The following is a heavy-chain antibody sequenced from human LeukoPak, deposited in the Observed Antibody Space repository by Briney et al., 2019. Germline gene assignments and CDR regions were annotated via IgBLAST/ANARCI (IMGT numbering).Heavy chain of an antibody. CDR2: IRYDGSNK. CDR3: AKDHAYDTSGYYYDY. V-gene: IGHV3-30*02. D-gene: IGHD3-22*01. J-gene: IGHJ4*02. Sequence: PGGSLRLSCAASGFTFSSYGMHWVRQAPGKGLEWVAFIRYDGSNKYYADSVKGRFTISRDNSKNTLYLQMNSLRAEDTAVYYCAKDHAYDTSGYYYDYWGQGTLVTVSS. CDR1: GFTFSSYG.